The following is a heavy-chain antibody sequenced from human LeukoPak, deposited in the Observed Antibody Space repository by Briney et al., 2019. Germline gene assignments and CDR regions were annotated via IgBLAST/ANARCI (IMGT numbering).Heavy chain of an antibody. CDR3: ARGGIAVAGGAFDI. Sequence: SQTLSLTCTVSGGSISSGSYYWGWIRQPPGKGLEWIGSIYHSGSTYYNPSLKSRVTISVDTSKNQFSLKLSSVTAADTAVYYCARGGIAVAGGAFDIWGQGTMVTVSS. CDR2: IYHSGST. J-gene: IGHJ3*02. V-gene: IGHV4-39*07. D-gene: IGHD6-19*01. CDR1: GGSISSGSYY.